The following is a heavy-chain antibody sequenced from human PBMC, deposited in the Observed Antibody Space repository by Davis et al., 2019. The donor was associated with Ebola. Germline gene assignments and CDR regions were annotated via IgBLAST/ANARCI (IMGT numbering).Heavy chain of an antibody. CDR3: ARARWLQLGWYFDL. CDR2: IKQDGSEK. V-gene: IGHV3-7*01. Sequence: GGSLRLSCAASGFTFSSYWMSWVRQAPGKGLVWVANIKQDGSEKYYVDSVKGRFTISRDNAKNSLYLQMNSLRAEDTAVYYCARARWLQLGWYFDLWGRGTLVTVSS. D-gene: IGHD5-24*01. CDR1: GFTFSSYW. J-gene: IGHJ2*01.